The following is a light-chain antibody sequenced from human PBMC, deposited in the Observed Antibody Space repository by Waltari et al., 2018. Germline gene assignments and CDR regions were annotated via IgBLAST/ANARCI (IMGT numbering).Light chain of an antibody. CDR3: QQRSNWPPS. CDR2: DAS. CDR1: QSVSTS. V-gene: IGKV3-11*01. Sequence: EIVLTQSPATLSLSPGERATLSCRASQSVSTSLACYQQKPGQAPRLLIYDASNRATGVPARFSGGGSGTDFTLTISSLEPGDFAVYYCQQRSNWPPSFGPGTKVDIK. J-gene: IGKJ3*01.